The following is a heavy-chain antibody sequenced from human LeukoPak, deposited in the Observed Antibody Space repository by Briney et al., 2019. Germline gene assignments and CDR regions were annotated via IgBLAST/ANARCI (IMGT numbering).Heavy chain of an antibody. D-gene: IGHD3-22*01. V-gene: IGHV1-69*06. CDR1: GGTFSSYA. CDR2: IIPIFGTA. Sequence: SVKVSCKASGGTFSSYAISWVRQAPGQGLEWMGGIIPIFGTANYAQKFQGRVTITADKSTSTAYMELSSLRSEDTAVYYCAREHDSSGYYEGWGQGTLVTVSS. J-gene: IGHJ4*02. CDR3: AREHDSSGYYEG.